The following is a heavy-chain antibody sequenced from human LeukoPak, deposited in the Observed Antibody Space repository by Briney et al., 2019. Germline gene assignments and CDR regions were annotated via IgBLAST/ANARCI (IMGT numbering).Heavy chain of an antibody. Sequence: SVKVPYKASGATFSSYAISWVRQAPGQGLEWMGRIIPILGMANYAQKFQGRVTITADKSTSTAHMELSSLRSEDTAVYYWAREANGTSMSPRNCYGSGIDAFDIWGGGTMVTVSS. CDR3: AREANGTSMSPRNCYGSGIDAFDI. V-gene: IGHV1-69*04. D-gene: IGHD3-10*01. CDR2: IIPILGMA. J-gene: IGHJ3*02. CDR1: GATFSSYA.